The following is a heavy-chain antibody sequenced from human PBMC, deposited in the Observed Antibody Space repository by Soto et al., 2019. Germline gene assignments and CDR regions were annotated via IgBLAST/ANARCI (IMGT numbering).Heavy chain of an antibody. V-gene: IGHV3-30-3*01. CDR2: ISDDGINT. CDR3: ARGMITFGGY. J-gene: IGHJ4*02. CDR1: GFTFNNYA. Sequence: QVQLVESGGGVVQPGRSLRLSCAASGFTFNNYAMYWVRQAPGKGLEWMAVISDDGINTYYADSVKGRFTISRDNSKNTLYLQMNSLRPEDTAVYYCARGMITFGGYWGQGPLVTVSS. D-gene: IGHD3-16*01.